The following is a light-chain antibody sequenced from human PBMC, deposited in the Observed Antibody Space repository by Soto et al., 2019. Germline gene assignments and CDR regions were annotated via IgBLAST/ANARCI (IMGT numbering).Light chain of an antibody. Sequence: EILMTQSPATLSVSPGERVTLSCRAGQSVRSNLAWYRQRPGQAPKLLIYGASIRATGMPARFSGSGSETEFTLTISSLQSEDFAIYYCQKYDNWPLTVGGGTKVEIK. CDR1: QSVRSN. CDR3: QKYDNWPLT. J-gene: IGKJ4*01. CDR2: GAS. V-gene: IGKV3-15*01.